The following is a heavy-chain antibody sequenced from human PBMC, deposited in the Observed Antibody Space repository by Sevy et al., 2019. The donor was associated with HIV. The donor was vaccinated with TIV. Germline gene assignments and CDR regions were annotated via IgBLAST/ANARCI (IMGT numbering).Heavy chain of an antibody. CDR2: IKQDGSEK. J-gene: IGHJ4*02. CDR3: VTSSGWYDGDY. D-gene: IGHD6-19*01. CDR1: AFTFSSYW. Sequence: GGSLRLSCAASAFTFSSYWMSWVRQAPGKGLEWVANIKQDGSEKYYVDSVKGRFTISRDNAKNSLYLQMNSLRAEDTAVYYCVTSSGWYDGDYWGQGTLVTVSS. V-gene: IGHV3-7*01.